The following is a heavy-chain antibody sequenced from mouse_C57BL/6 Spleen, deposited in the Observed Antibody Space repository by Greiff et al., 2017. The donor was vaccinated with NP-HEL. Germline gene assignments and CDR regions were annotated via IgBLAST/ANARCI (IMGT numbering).Heavy chain of an antibody. D-gene: IGHD4-1*01. CDR2: IDPSDSYT. J-gene: IGHJ4*01. CDR3: ARYWRYYYAMDY. Sequence: QVQLKQPGAELVMPGASVKLSCKASGYTFTSYWMHWVKQRPGQGLEWIGEIDPSDSYTNYNQKFKGKSTLTVDKSSSTAYMQLSSLTSEDSAVYYCARYWRYYYAMDYWGQGTSVTVSS. V-gene: IGHV1-69*01. CDR1: GYTFTSYW.